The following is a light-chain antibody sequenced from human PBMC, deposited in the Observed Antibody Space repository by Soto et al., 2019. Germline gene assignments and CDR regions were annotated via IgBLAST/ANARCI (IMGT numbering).Light chain of an antibody. Sequence: QSVLTQPASVSGSPGQSITISCTGTSSDVGGYNYVSWYQQHPGKAPKLLIYDVSNRPPGVSNRFSGSKSGNTASLTISGLQSEDEADYYCSAYTISSPVFGGGTKLTVL. CDR2: DVS. CDR3: SAYTISSPV. CDR1: SSDVGGYNY. J-gene: IGLJ2*01. V-gene: IGLV2-14*03.